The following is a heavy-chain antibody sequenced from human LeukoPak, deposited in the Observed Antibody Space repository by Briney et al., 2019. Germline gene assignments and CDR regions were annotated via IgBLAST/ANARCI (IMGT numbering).Heavy chain of an antibody. Sequence: SETLSLTCTVSGGSISSYYWSWIRQPPGKGLEWIGYIYYSGSTNYNPSLKSRVTISVDTSKNQFSLKLSSVTAADTAVYYCARGACGGDCYSPPFDYWGQGTLVTVSS. CDR1: GGSISSYY. D-gene: IGHD2-21*01. CDR3: ARGACGGDCYSPPFDY. CDR2: IYYSGST. V-gene: IGHV4-59*08. J-gene: IGHJ4*02.